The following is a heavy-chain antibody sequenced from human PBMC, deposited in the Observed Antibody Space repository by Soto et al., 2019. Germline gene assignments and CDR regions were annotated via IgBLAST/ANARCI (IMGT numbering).Heavy chain of an antibody. D-gene: IGHD1-26*01. Sequence: EVQLVESGGGLVQPGGSLKLSCAASGFTFSGSAMHWVRQASGKGREWVGRIRSKANSYATAYAASVKGRFTISRDDSKNTAYLQMNSLKTEDTAVYYCSRLVGATSSFDYWGQGTLVTVSS. CDR1: GFTFSGSA. V-gene: IGHV3-73*02. CDR3: SRLVGATSSFDY. CDR2: IRSKANSYAT. J-gene: IGHJ4*02.